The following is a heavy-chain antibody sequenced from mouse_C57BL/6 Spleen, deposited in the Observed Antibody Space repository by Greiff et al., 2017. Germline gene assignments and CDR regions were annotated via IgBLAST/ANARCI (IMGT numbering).Heavy chain of an antibody. V-gene: IGHV1-80*01. CDR2: IYPGYGDT. CDR3: ARPLDGYYPFAY. D-gene: IGHD2-3*01. Sequence: LQQSGASVKLSCKASGYAFSSYWMNWVKQRPGKGLEWIGQIYPGYGDTNYNGKFKGKATLTAEKSSSTAYLQLSSLISDDSAVYFCARPLDGYYPFAYWGQGTLGTVSA. J-gene: IGHJ3*01. CDR1: GYAFSSYW.